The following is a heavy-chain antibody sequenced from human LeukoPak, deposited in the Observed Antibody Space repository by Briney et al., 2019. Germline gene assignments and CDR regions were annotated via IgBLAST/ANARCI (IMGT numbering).Heavy chain of an antibody. J-gene: IGHJ4*02. CDR1: GFTFSSYS. Sequence: GGSLRLSCAASGFTFSSYSMNWVRQAPGKGLEWVSSISSSSSYIYYADSVKGRFTISRDNTKNSLYLQMNGLRAEDTAVYYCARTRSSGYSTFDYWGQGILVTVSS. V-gene: IGHV3-21*01. D-gene: IGHD3-22*01. CDR2: ISSSSSYI. CDR3: ARTRSSGYSTFDY.